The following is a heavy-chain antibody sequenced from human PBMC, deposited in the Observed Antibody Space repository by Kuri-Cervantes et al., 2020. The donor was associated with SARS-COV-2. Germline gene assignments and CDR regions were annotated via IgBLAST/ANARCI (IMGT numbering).Heavy chain of an antibody. V-gene: IGHV4-61*09. CDR1: GVSVSGGTYY. CDR3: GKVSWLQLWRRYSDS. CDR2: LDTSGST. Sequence: SETLSLTCAVSGVSVSGGTYYWAWIRQPAGKGLEWIGHLDTSGSTTYNPSLRGRVTISLAPSNNRFSLSLTSTTAADTAVYYCGKVSWLQLWRRYSDSWGQGALVTVSS. J-gene: IGHJ4*02. D-gene: IGHD5-24*01.